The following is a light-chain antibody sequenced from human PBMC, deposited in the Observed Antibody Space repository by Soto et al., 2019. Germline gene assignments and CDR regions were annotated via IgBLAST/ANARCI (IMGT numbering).Light chain of an antibody. V-gene: IGKV3-20*01. Sequence: EIVLTQSPATLSLSPGERATLSCRASQSVGTFFAWYQQKPGQAPRLLIYDASSRATGIPDRFSGSGSGTDLTLTISRLEPEDFAVYYCQPYGSSPTFGQGTRLEIK. CDR2: DAS. CDR3: QPYGSSPT. CDR1: QSVGTF. J-gene: IGKJ5*01.